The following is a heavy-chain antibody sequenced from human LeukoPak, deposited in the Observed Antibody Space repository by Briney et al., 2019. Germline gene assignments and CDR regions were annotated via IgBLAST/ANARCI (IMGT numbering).Heavy chain of an antibody. D-gene: IGHD4-23*01. V-gene: IGHV4-34*01. J-gene: IGHJ4*02. CDR2: INHSGST. CDR1: GGSFSGYY. CDR3: ARIRWPKLIDY. Sequence: PSETLSLTCAVYGGSFSGYYWSWIRQPPGKGLEWIGEINHSGSTNYNPSLKSRVTISVDTSKNQFSLKLSSVTAADTAVYYCARIRWPKLIDYWGQGTLVTVSS.